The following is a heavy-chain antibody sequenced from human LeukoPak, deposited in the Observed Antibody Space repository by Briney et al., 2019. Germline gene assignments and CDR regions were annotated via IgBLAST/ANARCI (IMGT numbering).Heavy chain of an antibody. CDR3: ARGRSNYYGMDV. J-gene: IGHJ6*02. CDR2: IYYNGNT. CDR1: GGSVSSGSYY. Sequence: PSETLSLTCTVSGGSVSSGSYYWSWIRQPPGKGLEWIGYIYYNGNTNYSPSLKRRVTMSVDTSKTLFSLKVRSVTAADTAVYYCARGRSNYYGMDVWGQGTTVTVSS. D-gene: IGHD1-26*01. V-gene: IGHV4-61*01.